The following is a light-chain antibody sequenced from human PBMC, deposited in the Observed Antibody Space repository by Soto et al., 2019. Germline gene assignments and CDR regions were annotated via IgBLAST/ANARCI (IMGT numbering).Light chain of an antibody. CDR2: EVS. J-gene: IGLJ2*01. CDR1: SSDVGSYNL. V-gene: IGLV2-14*02. Sequence: QSVLTQPASVSGSPGQSITISCTGTSSDVGSYNLVSWYQQHPGKAPKLMIYEVSNRPSGVSNRFSGSKSGNTASLTISGLQAEDEADYYCSSYTSSSPLVVFGGGTKLTGL. CDR3: SSYTSSSPLVV.